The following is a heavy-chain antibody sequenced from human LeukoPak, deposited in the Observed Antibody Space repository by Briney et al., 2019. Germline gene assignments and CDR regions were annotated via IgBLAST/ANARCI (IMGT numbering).Heavy chain of an antibody. V-gene: IGHV4-59*01. CDR1: GGSIRKYY. CDR2: IFYNGNN. J-gene: IGHJ6*03. Sequence: SETLSLTCIFCGGSIRKYYWSWLGQPPGRGRAWIGYIFYNGNNKYNPSLKSQGPISVDTSKTQYSLKVPSVTAADTAVYYCARAPRDRGYCGATSCFEYMDVWGRGTTVTISS. CDR3: ARAPRDRGYCGATSCFEYMDV. D-gene: IGHD2-2*01.